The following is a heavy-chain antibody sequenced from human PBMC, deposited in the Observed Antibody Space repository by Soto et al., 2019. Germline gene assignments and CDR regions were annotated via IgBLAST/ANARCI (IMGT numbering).Heavy chain of an antibody. CDR3: ARVAYYYDSSGYFY. V-gene: IGHV3-48*01. CDR1: GFTFSSYN. Sequence: EVQLVESGGGLVQPGGSLRLSCAASGFTFSSYNMNWVRQAPGKGLEWVSYISSSGSTIYYADSVKGRFTISRDNAKNSLYLQMNSLRAEDTAVYYCARVAYYYDSSGYFYWGQGTLVTASS. CDR2: ISSSGSTI. D-gene: IGHD3-22*01. J-gene: IGHJ4*02.